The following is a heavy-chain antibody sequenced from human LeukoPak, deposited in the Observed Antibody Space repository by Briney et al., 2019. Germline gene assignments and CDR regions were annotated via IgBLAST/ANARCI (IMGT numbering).Heavy chain of an antibody. V-gene: IGHV3-7*04. Sequence: GGSLRLSCAASGFTLNSYWMSXXRQAPGKXXXXXXXXXXXGSDKYYVDSVKGRFTISRDNAKNSLYLKMNSLRAEDTAVYYCARLYYADSGTYNRPFDYWGQGTLVTVSS. CDR2: XXXXGSDK. J-gene: IGHJ4*02. D-gene: IGHD3-10*01. CDR3: ARLYYADSGTYNRPFDY. CDR1: GFTLNSYW.